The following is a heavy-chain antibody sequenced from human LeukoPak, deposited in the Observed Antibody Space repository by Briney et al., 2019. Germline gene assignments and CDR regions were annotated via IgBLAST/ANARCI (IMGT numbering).Heavy chain of an antibody. CDR1: GYSFTSYW. Sequence: GESLKISCKGSGYSFTSYWIGWVRQMPGKGLEWMGIIYPGDSDTRYSPSFQGQVTISADKSISTAYLQWSSLKASDTAMYYCARQPAILGDAFDIWGQGKMVTVSS. V-gene: IGHV5-51*01. CDR2: IYPGDSDT. J-gene: IGHJ3*02. CDR3: ARQPAILGDAFDI. D-gene: IGHD3-10*01.